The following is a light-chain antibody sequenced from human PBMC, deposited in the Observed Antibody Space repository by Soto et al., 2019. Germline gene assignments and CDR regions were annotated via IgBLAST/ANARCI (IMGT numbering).Light chain of an antibody. V-gene: IGKV1-12*01. Sequence: DIQMTQAPSSVSASVGDRVTITCRASQDINNRVAWFQQRPGRAPKYLIQAASILQSGFPSRFSATGSGTDFTLTIDSLQPEDCATYYCLQVKNFPRTFGQGTKLEIK. CDR3: LQVKNFPRT. J-gene: IGKJ1*01. CDR1: QDINNR. CDR2: AAS.